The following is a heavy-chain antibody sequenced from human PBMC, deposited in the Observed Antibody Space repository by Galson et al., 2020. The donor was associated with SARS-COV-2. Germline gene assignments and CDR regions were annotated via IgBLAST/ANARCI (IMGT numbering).Heavy chain of an antibody. J-gene: IGHJ3*02. V-gene: IGHV4-31*03. CDR3: ATSYQLPSAFDI. CDR1: GGSISSGGYY. Sequence: SETLSLTCTVSGGSISSGGYYWSWIRQHPGKGLEWIGYIYYSGSTYYNPSLKSRVTISVDTSKNQFSLKLSSVTAADTAVYYCATSYQLPSAFDIWGQGTMVTVSS. D-gene: IGHD2-2*01. CDR2: IYYSGST.